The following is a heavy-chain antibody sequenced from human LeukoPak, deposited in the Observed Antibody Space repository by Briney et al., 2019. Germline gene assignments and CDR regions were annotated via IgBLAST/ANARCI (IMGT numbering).Heavy chain of an antibody. J-gene: IGHJ4*02. V-gene: IGHV1-8*03. CDR3: ARGPPVYYDFWSGYYTGLDY. D-gene: IGHD3-3*01. Sequence: ASVKVSCKASGYTFTSYDINWVRQATGQGLEWMGWINPNSGNTGYAQKFQGRVTITRNTSISTAYVELSSLRSEDTAVYYCARGPPVYYDFWSGYYTGLDYWGQGTLVTVSS. CDR1: GYTFTSYD. CDR2: INPNSGNT.